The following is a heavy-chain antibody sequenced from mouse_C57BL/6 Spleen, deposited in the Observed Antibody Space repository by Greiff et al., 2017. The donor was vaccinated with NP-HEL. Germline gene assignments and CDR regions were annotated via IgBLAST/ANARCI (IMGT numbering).Heavy chain of an antibody. D-gene: IGHD1-1*01. J-gene: IGHJ2*01. V-gene: IGHV1-69*01. CDR3: ARWIYYYGSSEYYFDY. CDR1: GYTFTSYW. CDR2: IDPSDSYT. Sequence: QIQLQQPGAELVMPGASVKLSCKASGYTFTSYWMHWVKQRPGQGLEWIGEIDPSDSYTNYNQKFKGKSTLTVDKSSSTAYMQLSSLTSEDSAVYYCARWIYYYGSSEYYFDYWGQGTTLTVSS.